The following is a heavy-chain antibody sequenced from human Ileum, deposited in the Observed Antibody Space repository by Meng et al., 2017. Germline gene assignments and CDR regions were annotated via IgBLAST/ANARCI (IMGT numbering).Heavy chain of an antibody. CDR3: VRDGPNYFDQ. V-gene: IGHV3-74*01. CDR2: INSDGTGT. J-gene: IGHJ4*02. CDR1: GFTFSGYW. Sequence: EGRLWESGGGLVLPGGSLRPSCAAPGFTFSGYWMHWFRQGTGKSLVWLSHINSDGTGTSYAESVRGRFTISRDNAKNTLYLQMNSLTVEDTAVYYCVRDGPNYFDQWGQGTLVTVSS.